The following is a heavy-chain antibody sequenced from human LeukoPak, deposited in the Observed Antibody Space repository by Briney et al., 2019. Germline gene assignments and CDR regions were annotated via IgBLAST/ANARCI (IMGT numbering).Heavy chain of an antibody. CDR1: GFTFSSYA. CDR2: ISGSGGST. CDR3: AKDRAEYYDFWSGYYTGYYFDY. J-gene: IGHJ4*02. Sequence: PGGSLRLSCAASGFTFSSYAMSWVRQAPGKGLEWVSAISGSGGSTYYADSVKGRFTISRDNSKNTLYLQMNSLRAEDTAVYYCAKDRAEYYDFWSGYYTGYYFDYWGQGTLVTVSS. D-gene: IGHD3-3*01. V-gene: IGHV3-23*01.